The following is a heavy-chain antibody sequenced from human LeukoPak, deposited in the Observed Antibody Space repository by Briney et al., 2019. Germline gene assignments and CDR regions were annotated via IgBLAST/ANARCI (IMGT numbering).Heavy chain of an antibody. Sequence: SETLSLTCTVSGGSISSYYWSWIRQPPGKGLEWIGYIYYSGSTNYNPSLKSRVTISVDTSKNQFSLKLSSVTAADTAVYYCASLSGYDSGLDYWGQGTLVTVSS. D-gene: IGHD5-12*01. CDR3: ASLSGYDSGLDY. V-gene: IGHV4-59*08. CDR1: GGSISSYY. CDR2: IYYSGST. J-gene: IGHJ4*02.